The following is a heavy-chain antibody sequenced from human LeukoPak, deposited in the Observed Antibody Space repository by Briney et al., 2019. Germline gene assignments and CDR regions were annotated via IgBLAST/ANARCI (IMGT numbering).Heavy chain of an antibody. D-gene: IGHD6-13*01. J-gene: IGHJ5*02. Sequence: KPSETLSLTCSVSSGSIKSANYYWYRLRQPPGKGLEWIGRISYTGSTYYDPSLRSRITISVDTSKNQFSLELRSLTAADTAVYFCARRSIPAEGSFDGWGQGTLVTVSS. CDR3: ARRSIPAEGSFDG. V-gene: IGHV4-39*01. CDR1: SGSIKSANYY. CDR2: ISYTGST.